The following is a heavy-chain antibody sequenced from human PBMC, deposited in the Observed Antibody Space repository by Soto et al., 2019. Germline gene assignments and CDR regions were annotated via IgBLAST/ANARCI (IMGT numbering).Heavy chain of an antibody. J-gene: IGHJ5*02. V-gene: IGHV1-46*01. CDR1: GYTFTSYY. D-gene: IGHD2-15*01. Sequence: GASVKVSCKASGYTFTSYYMHWVRQAPGQGLEWMGIINPGGGSTSYAQKFQGRVTMTRDTSTSTAYMELSRLRSDDTAVYYCARSPDRVDIVVWFDPWGQGTLVTVSS. CDR2: INPGGGST. CDR3: ARSPDRVDIVVWFDP.